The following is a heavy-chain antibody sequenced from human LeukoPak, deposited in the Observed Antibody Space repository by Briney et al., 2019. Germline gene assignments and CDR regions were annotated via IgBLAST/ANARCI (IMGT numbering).Heavy chain of an antibody. CDR1: GYTFTGYY. Sequence: ASVKVSCKASGYTFTGYYMHWVRQPPGQGLEWMGWINPNSGGTNHAQKFQGRVTMTRDTSISTAYMELSRLRSDDTAVYYCARVLGPSLPSVHWGQGTLVTVSS. V-gene: IGHV1-2*02. D-gene: IGHD3-16*01. CDR2: INPNSGGT. J-gene: IGHJ4*02. CDR3: ARVLGPSLPSVH.